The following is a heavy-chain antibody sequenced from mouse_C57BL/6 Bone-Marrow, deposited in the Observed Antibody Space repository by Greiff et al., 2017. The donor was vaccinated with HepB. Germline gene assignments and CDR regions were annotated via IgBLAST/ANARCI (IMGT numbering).Heavy chain of an antibody. CDR2: IDPSDSET. CDR1: GYTFTSYW. V-gene: IGHV1-52*01. J-gene: IGHJ1*03. CDR3: ARSLYGSSYWYFDV. Sequence: QVQLQQSGAELVRPGSSVKLSCKASGYTFTSYWMHWVKQRPIQGLEWIGNIDPSDSETHYNQKFKDKATLTVDKSSSTAYMQLSSLTSEDSAVYYGARSLYGSSYWYFDVWGTGTTVTVSS. D-gene: IGHD1-1*01.